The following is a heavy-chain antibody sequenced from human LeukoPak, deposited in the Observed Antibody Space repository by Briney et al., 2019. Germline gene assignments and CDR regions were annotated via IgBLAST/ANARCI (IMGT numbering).Heavy chain of an antibody. CDR3: AKVPYSGSYHDYFFDS. CDR2: VWYDGTTK. V-gene: IGHV3-33*06. Sequence: GGSLRLSCAASGFNFSSYGMHWARQAPGKGLEWVALVWYDGTTKHYADSVRGRFTISRDNSKNTLHLQMNGLRAEDTAIYYCAKVPYSGSYHDYFFDSWGQGTLVTVSS. J-gene: IGHJ4*02. D-gene: IGHD1-26*01. CDR1: GFNFSSYG.